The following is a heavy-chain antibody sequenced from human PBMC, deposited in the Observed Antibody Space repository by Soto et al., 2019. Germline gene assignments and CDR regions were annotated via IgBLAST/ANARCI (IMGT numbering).Heavy chain of an antibody. CDR1: GGSISNYY. D-gene: IGHD6-13*01. V-gene: IGHV4-4*07. Sequence: LSLTCTVSGGSISNYYWTWIRQPAGKGLEWIGRIYTSGSTNYNPSLKRRVTMSVDTSKNQFSLKLSSVTAADTALYYCARQTTYSSSWYDYWGHGTLVTVSS. CDR3: ARQTTYSSSWYDY. J-gene: IGHJ5*01. CDR2: IYTSGST.